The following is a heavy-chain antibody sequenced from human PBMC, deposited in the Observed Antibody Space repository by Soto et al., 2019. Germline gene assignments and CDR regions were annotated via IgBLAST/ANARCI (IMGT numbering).Heavy chain of an antibody. D-gene: IGHD5-12*01. CDR1: GFTVSSNY. Sequence: PGVSLRLSCAASGFTVSSNYMTWVCQAPGKGLEWVSVIYGDGGTYYADSVKGRFTISRHNSKNTLYLQMNSLRPEDTAVYYCARGSSGYGYDAFDIWGQGTMVTVSS. J-gene: IGHJ3*02. CDR3: ARGSSGYGYDAFDI. V-gene: IGHV3-53*04. CDR2: IYGDGGT.